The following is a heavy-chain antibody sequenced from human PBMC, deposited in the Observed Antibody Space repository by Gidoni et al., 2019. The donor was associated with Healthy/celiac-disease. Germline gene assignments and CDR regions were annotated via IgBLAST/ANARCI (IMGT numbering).Heavy chain of an antibody. V-gene: IGHV4-34*01. D-gene: IGHD5-12*01. CDR1: GGSFSGYY. CDR2: INHSGST. Sequence: QVQLQQWGAGLLKPSETLSLTCAVYGGSFSGYYWSWIRQPPGKGLEWIGEINHSGSTNYNPSLKSRVTISVDTSKNQFSLKLSSVTAADTAVYYCAGGRDGYNPLDYWGQGTLVTVSS. CDR3: AGGRDGYNPLDY. J-gene: IGHJ4*02.